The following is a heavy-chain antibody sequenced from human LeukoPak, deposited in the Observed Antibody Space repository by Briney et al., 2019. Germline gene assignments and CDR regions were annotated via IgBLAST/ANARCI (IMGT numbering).Heavy chain of an antibody. Sequence: PGGSLRLSCAASGFTFSSYNINWVRQAPGKGLEWVSFITSSSDTIYYADSVKGRFTISRDNAKNSLYLQMNSLRAEDTAVYYCAKRSAYYDSRGYYFPFEYWGQGTLVTVSS. CDR1: GFTFSSYN. CDR2: ITSSSDTI. D-gene: IGHD3-22*01. J-gene: IGHJ4*02. V-gene: IGHV3-48*01. CDR3: AKRSAYYDSRGYYFPFEY.